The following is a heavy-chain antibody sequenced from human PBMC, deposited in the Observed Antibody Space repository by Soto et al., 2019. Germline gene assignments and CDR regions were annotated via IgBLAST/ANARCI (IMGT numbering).Heavy chain of an antibody. CDR2: ISFSDGGT. D-gene: IGHD2-15*01. J-gene: IGHJ2*01. CDR3: VKDDRILGRRYFDL. V-gene: IGHV3-23*01. Sequence: GGSLRLSCAASGFTFSIYAMTWVRHAPGKGLEWVSSISFSDGGTYYADSVKGRLTISRDNSKNTLFLQMNSLRVEDTAVYYCVKDDRILGRRYFDLWGRGTLVTVSS. CDR1: GFTFSIYA.